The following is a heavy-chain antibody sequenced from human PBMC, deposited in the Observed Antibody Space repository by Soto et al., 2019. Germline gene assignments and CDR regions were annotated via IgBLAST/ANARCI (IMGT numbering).Heavy chain of an antibody. Sequence: EVQLVESGGGLVKPGGSLRLSCAACGCTFRNAWMSWVRQAPGKGLEWVGRIKSKTDGGTTDYAAPVKGRFTISRDDSKNTLYLQMNSLKTEDTAVYYCTTDPQNNWNDLHYYYYYGMDVWGQGTTVTDSS. D-gene: IGHD1-20*01. CDR2: IKSKTDGGTT. CDR3: TTDPQNNWNDLHYYYYYGMDV. J-gene: IGHJ6*02. V-gene: IGHV3-15*01. CDR1: GCTFRNAW.